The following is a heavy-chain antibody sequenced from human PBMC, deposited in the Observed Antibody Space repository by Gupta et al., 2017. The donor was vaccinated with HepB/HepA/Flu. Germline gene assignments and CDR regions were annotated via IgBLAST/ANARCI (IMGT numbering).Heavy chain of an antibody. V-gene: IGHV4-61*01. D-gene: IGHD2-2*01. CDR1: GGSVSSGSYY. CDR3: ARDLGSRYQLRAFDI. CDR2: IYYSGST. Sequence: QVQLQESGPGLVKPSETLSLTCTVSGGSVSSGSYYWSWIRQPPVKGLEWIGYIYYSGSTNYNPSLKSRVTISVDTSKNQFSLKLSSVTAADTAVYYCARDLGSRYQLRAFDIWGQGTMVTVSS. J-gene: IGHJ3*02.